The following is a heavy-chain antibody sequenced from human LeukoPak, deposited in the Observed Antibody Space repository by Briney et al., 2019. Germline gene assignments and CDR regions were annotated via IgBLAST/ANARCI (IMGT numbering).Heavy chain of an antibody. J-gene: IGHJ4*02. CDR1: GFSFSTYA. D-gene: IGHD3-22*01. CDR3: ARDGNEELIVAVGYFDY. V-gene: IGHV3-21*01. Sequence: GGSLRLSCAASGFSFSTYAISWVRQAPGKGLEWVSCISTTSSYIFYADSVRGRFTISRDNAKNSVYLQMDSLRAEDTAVYYCARDGNEELIVAVGYFDYWGQGSLVTVSS. CDR2: ISTTSSYI.